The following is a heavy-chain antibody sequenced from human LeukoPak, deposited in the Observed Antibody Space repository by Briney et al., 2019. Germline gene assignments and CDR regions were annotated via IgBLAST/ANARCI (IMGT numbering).Heavy chain of an antibody. D-gene: IGHD2-2*01. CDR3: AKASGIVVVPAAMGYFDC. Sequence: GGSLRLSCAASGFSFSNYWMHWVRQAPGKGLVWVSRISSDGSDTIYADSVKGRFTISRDNSKNTLFLQMNSLRAEDTAVYYCAKASGIVVVPAAMGYFDCWGQGTLVTVSS. CDR1: GFSFSNYW. CDR2: ISSDGSDT. J-gene: IGHJ4*02. V-gene: IGHV3-74*01.